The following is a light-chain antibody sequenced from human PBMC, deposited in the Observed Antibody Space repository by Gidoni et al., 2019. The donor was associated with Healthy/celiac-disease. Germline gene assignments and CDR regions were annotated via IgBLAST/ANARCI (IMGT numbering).Light chain of an antibody. V-gene: IGLV3-21*03. CDR2: DDS. J-gene: IGLJ3*02. CDR3: QVWDSSRDLGV. Sequence: SYVLTQPPSVSVAPGTTARITCGGNNIGSKSVHWYQQKPGQAPGLVVDDDSDRPSGIPERFSGSNSGNTATLTISRVEAGDEADYYCQVWDSSRDLGVFGGGTKLTVL. CDR1: NIGSKS.